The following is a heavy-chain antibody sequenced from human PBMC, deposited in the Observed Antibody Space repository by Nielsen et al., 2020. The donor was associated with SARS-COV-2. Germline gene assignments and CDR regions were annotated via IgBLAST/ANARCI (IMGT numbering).Heavy chain of an antibody. Sequence: ASVKVSCKASGYTFTSYGISWVRQAPGQGLEWMGWISAYNGNTNYAQKLQGRVTMTTDTSTSTAYMELRSLRSEDTAVYYCARGRSYSSSWYGRWFDPWGQGTLVTVSS. D-gene: IGHD6-13*01. J-gene: IGHJ5*02. CDR2: ISAYNGNT. CDR1: GYTFTSYG. CDR3: ARGRSYSSSWYGRWFDP. V-gene: IGHV1-18*01.